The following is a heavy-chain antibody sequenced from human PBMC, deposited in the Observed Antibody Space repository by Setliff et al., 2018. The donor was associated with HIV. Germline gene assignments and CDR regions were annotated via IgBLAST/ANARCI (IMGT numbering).Heavy chain of an antibody. CDR3: ARSRPYNSALDY. V-gene: IGHV3-74*01. Sequence: GGSLRLSCAASGFTFSTYWMSWVRQAPGTGLVWVSRINSDGSSTGYADSVEGRFTISRDNAKNTLYLQMNSLRAEDTALYYCARSRPYNSALDYWGQGTLVTVSS. J-gene: IGHJ4*02. CDR1: GFTFSTYW. CDR2: INSDGSST. D-gene: IGHD6-25*01.